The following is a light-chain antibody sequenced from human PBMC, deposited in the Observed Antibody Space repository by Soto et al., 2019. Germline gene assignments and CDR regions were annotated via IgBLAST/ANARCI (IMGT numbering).Light chain of an antibody. J-gene: IGKJ5*01. Sequence: EIVLAQSPATLSLYPRERATLSCRASQSVSSYLAWYQQKPGQAPRLLIYGASTRATGIPARFSGSGSGTEFTLTISSLQSEDFAVYYCQQYNNWPPTFGQGTRLEIK. V-gene: IGKV3-15*01. CDR2: GAS. CDR1: QSVSSY. CDR3: QQYNNWPPT.